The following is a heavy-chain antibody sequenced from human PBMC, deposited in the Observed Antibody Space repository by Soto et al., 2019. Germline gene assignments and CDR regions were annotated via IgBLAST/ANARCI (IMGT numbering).Heavy chain of an antibody. CDR1: GGSISSYY. Sequence: QVQLQESGPGLVKPSETLSLTCTVSGGSISSYYWSWIRQPPGKGLEWIGYIYYSGSTNYNPSLKSRVTISVDTSKNQFYLKLSSVTAADTAVYYCARSGSLGDPYFDYWGQGTLVTVSS. D-gene: IGHD4-17*01. V-gene: IGHV4-59*01. CDR2: IYYSGST. CDR3: ARSGSLGDPYFDY. J-gene: IGHJ4*02.